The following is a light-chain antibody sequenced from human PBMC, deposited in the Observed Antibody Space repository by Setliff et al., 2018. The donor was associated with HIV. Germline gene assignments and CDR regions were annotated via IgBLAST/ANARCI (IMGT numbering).Light chain of an antibody. CDR3: SSYTNSRNFV. J-gene: IGLJ1*01. CDR2: EAI. V-gene: IGLV2-23*01. CDR1: SSDVGGYNL. Sequence: QSALSQPASVSGSPGQSISISCTGTSSDVGGYNLVSWYQHHPGKAPKVVIYEAIKRPSGISNRFSGAKSGNTASLTISGLRADDEADYFCSSYTNSRNFVFGTGTKVTVL.